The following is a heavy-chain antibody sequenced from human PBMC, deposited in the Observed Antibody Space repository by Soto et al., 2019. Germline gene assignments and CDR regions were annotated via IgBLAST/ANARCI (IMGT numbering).Heavy chain of an antibody. Sequence: QVQLVESGGGVVQPGRSLRLSCVASEFTFSSYSMHWVRQAPGKGLEWVAIMSFDGSSKYYADSVKGRFTISRDNSKNTRYLQMNSLRAEDTAVYYCAREQGLRFDFWGQGTLVTVSS. CDR1: EFTFSSYS. V-gene: IGHV3-30-3*01. D-gene: IGHD4-17*01. CDR3: AREQGLRFDF. CDR2: MSFDGSSK. J-gene: IGHJ4*02.